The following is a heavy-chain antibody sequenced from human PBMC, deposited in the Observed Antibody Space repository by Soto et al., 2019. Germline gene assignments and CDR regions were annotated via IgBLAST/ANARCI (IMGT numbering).Heavy chain of an antibody. Sequence: QVQLQESGPGLVKPSQTLSLTCTVSGGSISSGGYYWSWIRQHPGKGLEWIGYIFYTGSTHYNPSLKSRATISIDTSKNQFSLSLISVTAADTAVYYCARDGGSYRASYFDFWGQGTLVTVSS. CDR2: IFYTGST. CDR1: GGSISSGGYY. J-gene: IGHJ4*02. V-gene: IGHV4-31*03. CDR3: ARDGGSYRASYFDF. D-gene: IGHD3-16*02.